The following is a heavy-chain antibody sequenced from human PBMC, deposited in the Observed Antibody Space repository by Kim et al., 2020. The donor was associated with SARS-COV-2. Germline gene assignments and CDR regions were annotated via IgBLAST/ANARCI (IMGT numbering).Heavy chain of an antibody. D-gene: IGHD3-3*01. V-gene: IGHV4-4*07. J-gene: IGHJ3*02. CDR3: ARVNFWSGYSDAFDI. Sequence: SETLSLTCTVSGGSISSYYWSWIRQPAGKGLEWIGRIYTSGSTNYNPSLKSRVTMSVDTSKNQFSLKLSSVTAADTAVYYCARVNFWSGYSDAFDIWGQGTMVTVSS. CDR2: IYTSGST. CDR1: GGSISSYY.